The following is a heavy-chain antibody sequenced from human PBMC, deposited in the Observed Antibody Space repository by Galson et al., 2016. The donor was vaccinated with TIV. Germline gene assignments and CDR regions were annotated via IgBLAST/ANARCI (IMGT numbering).Heavy chain of an antibody. V-gene: IGHV3-21*01. CDR1: GFTFSSST. CDR2: ISGRRSYI. CDR3: ASQRPAYSSSWYHFDY. Sequence: SLRLSCAASGFTFSSSTMNWVRQAPGKGLEWVSSISGRRSYIYYADSVKGRFTVSRDNAKNSLYLQMNGLRVEDSGVYFCASQRPAYSSSWYHFDYWGHGTLVTVSS. J-gene: IGHJ4*01. D-gene: IGHD6-13*01.